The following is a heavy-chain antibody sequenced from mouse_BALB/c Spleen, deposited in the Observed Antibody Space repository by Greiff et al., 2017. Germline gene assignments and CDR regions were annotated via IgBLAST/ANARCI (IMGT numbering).Heavy chain of an antibody. Sequence: VQLQQSGAELVRSGASVKLSCTASGFNIKDYYMHWVKQRPEQGLEWIGWIDPENGDTEYAPKFKGKATMTADTSSNTAYLQLSSLTSEDTAVYYCAAGLRLDFDYWGQGTTLTVSS. CDR1: GFNIKDYY. J-gene: IGHJ2*01. CDR3: AAGLRLDFDY. CDR2: IDPENGDT. V-gene: IGHV14-4*02. D-gene: IGHD2-2*01.